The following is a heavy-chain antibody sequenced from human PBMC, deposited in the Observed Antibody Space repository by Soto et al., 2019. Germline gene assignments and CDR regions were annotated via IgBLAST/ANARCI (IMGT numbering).Heavy chain of an antibody. V-gene: IGHV3-30*03. CDR2: ISNDVRNI. CDR3: VTDSLGGMTPVFMPGPD. D-gene: IGHD2-2*01. J-gene: IGHJ4*02. Sequence: VQLVESGGGVVQPGRSLRLSCAASGLTFSTYGFHWVRQAPGKGLEWVAVISNDVRNIHYAESVKGRFTISRDNSKNTLYLQMNSLRPNDTAVYYCVTDSLGGMTPVFMPGPDWGQGTLVTVSS. CDR1: GLTFSTYG.